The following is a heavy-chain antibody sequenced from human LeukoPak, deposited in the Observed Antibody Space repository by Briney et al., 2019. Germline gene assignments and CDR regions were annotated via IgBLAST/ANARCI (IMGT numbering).Heavy chain of an antibody. CDR1: GYTFTSYY. CDR3: ARDRISENSSGYYYGDFDY. CDR2: INPSGGST. Sequence: ALVKVSCKASGYTFTSYYMHWVRQAPGQGLEWMGIINPSGGSTSYAQKFQGRVTMTRDTSTSTVYMELSSLRSEDTAVYYCARDRISENSSGYYYGDFDYWGQGTLVTVSS. J-gene: IGHJ4*02. D-gene: IGHD3-22*01. V-gene: IGHV1-46*01.